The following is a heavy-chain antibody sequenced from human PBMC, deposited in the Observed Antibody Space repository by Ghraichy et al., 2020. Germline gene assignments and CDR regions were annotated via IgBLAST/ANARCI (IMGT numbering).Heavy chain of an antibody. CDR3: ARERGYNWNGVDY. J-gene: IGHJ4*02. Sequence: SVKVSCKASGCTFSSYAISWVRQAPGQGLEWMGGIIPIFGTANYAQKFQGRVTITADESTSTAYMELSSLRSEDTAVYYCARERGYNWNGVDYWGQGTLVTVSS. CDR1: GCTFSSYA. CDR2: IIPIFGTA. D-gene: IGHD1-1*01. V-gene: IGHV1-69*13.